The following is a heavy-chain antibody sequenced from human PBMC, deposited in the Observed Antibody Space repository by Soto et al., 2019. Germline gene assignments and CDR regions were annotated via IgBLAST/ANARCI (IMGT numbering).Heavy chain of an antibody. J-gene: IGHJ4*02. CDR2: ISGSGGST. V-gene: IGHV3-23*01. Sequence: GSLRLSCAASGFTFSSYAMSWVRQAPGKGLEWVSAISGSGGSTYYADSVKGRFTISRDNSKNTLFLQMNSLRAEDTAVYYCAKVRRYDFWSGYTLFDYWGQGTLVTVSS. CDR3: AKVRRYDFWSGYTLFDY. D-gene: IGHD3-3*01. CDR1: GFTFSSYA.